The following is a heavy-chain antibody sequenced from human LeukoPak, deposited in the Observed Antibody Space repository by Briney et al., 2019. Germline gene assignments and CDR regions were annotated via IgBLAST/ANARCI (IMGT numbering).Heavy chain of an antibody. J-gene: IGHJ5*02. CDR1: GFTFSSNY. Sequence: GGSLRLSCAASGFTFSSNYLTWVRQAPGKGLEWVSIIYSGGGTNYADSVKGRFTISRDNSKNTVYLQMNSLRAEDTAVYYCAGGYNYGSGSFDPWGQGTLVTVSS. CDR3: AGGYNYGSGSFDP. V-gene: IGHV3-53*01. D-gene: IGHD3-10*01. CDR2: IYSGGGT.